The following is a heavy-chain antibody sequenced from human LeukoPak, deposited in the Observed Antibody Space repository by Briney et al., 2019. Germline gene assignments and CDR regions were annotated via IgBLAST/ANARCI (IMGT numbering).Heavy chain of an antibody. Sequence: APVTVSCKASGYTFTGYYMHWVRQAPGQGLEWMGWINPNSGGTHYAQKFQGRVTMTRDTSISTAYMELSRLRSDDTAVYYCARGYGGWSFGWFDPWGQGTLVTVSS. J-gene: IGHJ5*02. V-gene: IGHV1-2*02. D-gene: IGHD6-19*01. CDR1: GYTFTGYY. CDR3: ARGYGGWSFGWFDP. CDR2: INPNSGGT.